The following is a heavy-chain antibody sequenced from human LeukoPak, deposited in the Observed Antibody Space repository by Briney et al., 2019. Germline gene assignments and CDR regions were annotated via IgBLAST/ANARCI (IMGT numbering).Heavy chain of an antibody. D-gene: IGHD5-18*01. V-gene: IGHV1-2*02. CDR2: INPNSGVT. Sequence: APVKVSCKASGYTFTGYYMHWVRQAPGQGLEWMGWINPNSGVTDYAQNFQGRVTMTRDTSISTAYVELSRLRSDDTAVYYCARGTGEGYTYGRYYFDYWGQGTLVTVSS. J-gene: IGHJ4*02. CDR3: ARGTGEGYTYGRYYFDY. CDR1: GYTFTGYY.